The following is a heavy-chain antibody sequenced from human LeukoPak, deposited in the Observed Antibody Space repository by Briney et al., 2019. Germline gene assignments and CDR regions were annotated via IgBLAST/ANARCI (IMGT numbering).Heavy chain of an antibody. Sequence: ASVKVSCKASGYTFTSYGISWVRQPPGQGLEWMGWISAYNGNTNYAQKLQGRVTMTTDTSTSTAYMELRSLRSGDTAVYYCAGCFVALDAFDIWGQGTMVTVSS. CDR1: GYTFTSYG. CDR2: ISAYNGNT. V-gene: IGHV1-18*01. CDR3: AGCFVALDAFDI. D-gene: IGHD3-16*01. J-gene: IGHJ3*02.